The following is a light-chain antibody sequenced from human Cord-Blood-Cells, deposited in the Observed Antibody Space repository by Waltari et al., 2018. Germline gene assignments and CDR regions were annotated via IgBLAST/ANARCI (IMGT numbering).Light chain of an antibody. J-gene: IGLJ1*01. CDR2: EVS. CDR1: SSDVGGYNY. Sequence: QSALTQPASVSGSPGQSITISCTGTSSDVGGYNYVSWYQQHPGKAPKLRIYEVSNRPPGVSNRFSGYKSGNTASLTISGLQAEDEADYYCSSYTSSSTYVFGTGTKVTVL. CDR3: SSYTSSSTYV. V-gene: IGLV2-14*01.